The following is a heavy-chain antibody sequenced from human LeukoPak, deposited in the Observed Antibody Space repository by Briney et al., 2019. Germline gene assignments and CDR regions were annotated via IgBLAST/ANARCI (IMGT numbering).Heavy chain of an antibody. D-gene: IGHD3-10*01. V-gene: IGHV4-59*01. CDR3: ARVRGSYYYGSGPLDY. Sequence: SETLSLTCSVSGASISSYYWSWIRQPAGKGLEWIGYIYYTGNSNYNPSLKSRVTMSVDTSKNQFSLKLSSVTAADTAVYYCARVRGSYYYGSGPLDYWGQGTLVTVSS. CDR1: GASISSYY. J-gene: IGHJ4*02. CDR2: IYYTGNS.